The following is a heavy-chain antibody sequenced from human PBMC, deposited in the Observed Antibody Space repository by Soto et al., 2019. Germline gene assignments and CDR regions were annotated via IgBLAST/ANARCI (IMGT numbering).Heavy chain of an antibody. J-gene: IGHJ4*02. D-gene: IGHD5-12*01. Sequence: SETLSLTCTVSGGSISNSRYYWGWIRQPPGKGLEWIGHVYYSGSTYYNPSLKSRVTISIDTSRNQLSLKLSSVTAADTAVYYCAREDIVKRFDYWGQGTPVTV. CDR2: VYYSGST. CDR3: AREDIVKRFDY. CDR1: GGSISNSRYY. V-gene: IGHV4-39*02.